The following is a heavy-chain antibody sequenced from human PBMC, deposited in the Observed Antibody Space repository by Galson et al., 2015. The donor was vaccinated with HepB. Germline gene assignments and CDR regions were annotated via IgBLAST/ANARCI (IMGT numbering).Heavy chain of an antibody. D-gene: IGHD4-23*01. J-gene: IGHJ6*02. CDR3: ARDLRWKGYYYYGMDV. Sequence: SVKVSCKASGGTFSSYAISWVRQAPGQGLEWMGGIIPIFGTANYAQKFQGRVTITADKSTSTAYMELSSLRSEDTAVYYCARDLRWKGYYYYGMDVWGQGTTVTVSS. CDR1: GGTFSSYA. V-gene: IGHV1-69*06. CDR2: IIPIFGTA.